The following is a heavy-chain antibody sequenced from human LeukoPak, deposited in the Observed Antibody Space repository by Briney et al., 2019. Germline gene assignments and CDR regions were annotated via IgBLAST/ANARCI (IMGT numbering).Heavy chain of an antibody. J-gene: IGHJ4*02. CDR1: GFTFSTYG. D-gene: IGHD6-19*01. V-gene: IGHV3-30*18. CDR2: ISYDGSEK. CDR3: AKEQNSGWRDFDY. Sequence: GGSLRLSCAASGFTFSTYGMLWVRQAPGRGLEWVAVISYDGSEKYYPDSVKGRFTISRDNSRNTVFLQMNSLRAEDTAVYYCAKEQNSGWRDFDYWGQGTLVTVSS.